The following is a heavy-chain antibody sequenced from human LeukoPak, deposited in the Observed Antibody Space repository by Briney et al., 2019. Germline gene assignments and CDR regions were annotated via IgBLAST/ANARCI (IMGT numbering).Heavy chain of an antibody. CDR3: ARRAGAYSHPYDY. D-gene: IGHD4/OR15-4a*01. V-gene: IGHV3-53*01. Sequence: GGSLRLSCTVSGFPVSRNSMSWVRQAPGKGLEWVSFIYSDNTHYSDSVKGRFTISRDNSNNTLYLQMNSRRAEDTAVYYCARRAGAYSHPYDYWGQGTLVTV. CDR2: IYSDNT. J-gene: IGHJ4*02. CDR1: GFPVSRNS.